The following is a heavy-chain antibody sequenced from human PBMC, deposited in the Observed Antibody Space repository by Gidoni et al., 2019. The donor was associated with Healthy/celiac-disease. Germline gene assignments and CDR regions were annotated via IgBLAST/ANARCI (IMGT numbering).Heavy chain of an antibody. J-gene: IGHJ4*02. Sequence: QVQLVESGGGVVQPGRSLRLSCAASGFPFSSYGMHWVRQAPGRGLEWVAVISYDGSNKYYADSVKGRFTISRDNSKNTLYLQMNSLRAEDTAVYYCAKDRGRDGYNWGGYYFDYWGQGTLVTVSS. CDR1: GFPFSSYG. CDR3: AKDRGRDGYNWGGYYFDY. V-gene: IGHV3-30*18. CDR2: ISYDGSNK. D-gene: IGHD5-12*01.